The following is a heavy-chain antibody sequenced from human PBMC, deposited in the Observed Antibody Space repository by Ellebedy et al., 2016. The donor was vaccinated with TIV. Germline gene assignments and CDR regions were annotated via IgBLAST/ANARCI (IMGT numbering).Heavy chain of an antibody. D-gene: IGHD2-2*01. Sequence: GESLKISXAASGFTFSSYSMNWVRQAPGKGLEWVSSISSSSSYIYYADSVKGRFTISRDNAKNSLYLQMNSLRAEDTAVYYCARDKVVPAAIVGYYYYYGMDVWGQGTTVTVSS. CDR3: ARDKVVPAAIVGYYYYYGMDV. J-gene: IGHJ6*02. V-gene: IGHV3-21*01. CDR2: ISSSSSYI. CDR1: GFTFSSYS.